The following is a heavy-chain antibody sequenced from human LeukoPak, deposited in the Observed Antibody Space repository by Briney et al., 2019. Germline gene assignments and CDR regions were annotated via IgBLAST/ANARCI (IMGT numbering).Heavy chain of an antibody. D-gene: IGHD5-18*01. CDR2: INHSGST. CDR1: GGSFSGYY. J-gene: IGHJ4*02. V-gene: IGHV4-34*01. CDR3: ARDPKATAMSGGVDYFDY. Sequence: SETLSLTCAVYGGSFSGYYWSWIRQPPGKGLEWIGEINHSGSTNYNPSLKSRVTISVDTSKNQFSLKLSSVTAADTAVYYCARDPKATAMSGGVDYFDYWGQGTLVTVSS.